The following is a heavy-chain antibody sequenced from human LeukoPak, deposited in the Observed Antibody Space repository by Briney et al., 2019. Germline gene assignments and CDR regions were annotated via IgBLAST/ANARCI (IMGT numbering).Heavy chain of an antibody. J-gene: IGHJ4*02. CDR1: GFTVSNNS. CDR3: ARGALDCTNYFDY. V-gene: IGHV3-53*01. CDR2: FYSGGST. Sequence: AGGSLRLSCAASGFTVSNNSMSWVRQAPGKGLEWVSTFYSGGSTYYADSVKGRFTISRDNSKNTLYLQMNSLRVEDTAVYYCARGALDCTNYFDYWGQGTLVTVSS. D-gene: IGHD3-9*01.